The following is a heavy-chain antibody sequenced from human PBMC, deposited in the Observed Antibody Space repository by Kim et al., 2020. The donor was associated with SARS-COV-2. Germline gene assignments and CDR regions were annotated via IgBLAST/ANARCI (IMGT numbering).Heavy chain of an antibody. CDR3: ARAQMDHYYEIKTLDY. CDR2: ISTIGTT. CDR1: GGSISSGDYY. Sequence: SETLSLTCTVSGGSISSGDYYWNWVRHLPGKALEWIGYISTIGTTYYNPSLKSRVTISRDTSNNQFSLKLNSLTAADTAVYYCARAQMDHYYEIKTLDYWGQGTLVTVSS. V-gene: IGHV4-31*03. J-gene: IGHJ4*02. D-gene: IGHD3-22*01.